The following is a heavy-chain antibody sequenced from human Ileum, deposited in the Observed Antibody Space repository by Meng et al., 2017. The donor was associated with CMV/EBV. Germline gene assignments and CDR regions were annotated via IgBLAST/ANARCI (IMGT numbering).Heavy chain of an antibody. CDR2: INSDGSST. D-gene: IGHD2-2*01. CDR3: ARVCSSTSCSPYYYYGMDV. V-gene: IGHV3-74*01. Sequence: GGSLRLSCAASGFTFSSYWMHWVRQAPGKGLVWVSRINSDGSSTSYADSVKGRFTSSRDNAKNTLYLQMNSLRAEDTAVYYCARVCSSTSCSPYYYYGMDVWGQGTTVTVSS. J-gene: IGHJ6*02. CDR1: GFTFSSYW.